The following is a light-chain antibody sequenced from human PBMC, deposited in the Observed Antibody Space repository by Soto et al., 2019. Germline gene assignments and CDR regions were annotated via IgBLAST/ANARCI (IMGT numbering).Light chain of an antibody. J-gene: IGKJ4*01. CDR3: QQRSNWPQLT. CDR2: DAS. CDR1: QSVSSY. Sequence: EIVLTQSPATLSLSPGERATLSCRASQSVSSYLAWYQQKPGQAPRLLIYDASNRATGIPARFSGSGSGTDFTLTISSLAPEDFAVYYCQQRSNWPQLTFGGGTKVEIK. V-gene: IGKV3-11*01.